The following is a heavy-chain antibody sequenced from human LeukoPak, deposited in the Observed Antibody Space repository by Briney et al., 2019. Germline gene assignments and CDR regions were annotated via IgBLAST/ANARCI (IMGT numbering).Heavy chain of an antibody. CDR2: IYYSGST. CDR3: ARAPRYYDILTGYQTPFDY. Sequence: PSETLSLTCTVSGGSVSSGSYYWSWIRQPPGKGLEWIGYIYYSGSTNYNPSLKSRVTISVDTSKSQFSLKLSSVTAADTAVYYCARAPRYYDILTGYQTPFDYWGQGTLVTVSS. J-gene: IGHJ4*02. D-gene: IGHD3-9*01. V-gene: IGHV4-61*01. CDR1: GGSVSSGSYY.